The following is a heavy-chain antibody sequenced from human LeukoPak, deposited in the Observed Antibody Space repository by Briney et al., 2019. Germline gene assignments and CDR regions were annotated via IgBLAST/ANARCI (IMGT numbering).Heavy chain of an antibody. CDR1: GFTFSSYS. Sequence: GGSLRLSCAASGFTFSSYSMNWVRQAPGKGLEWVANIKQDGSEKYYVDSVKGRFTISRDNAKNSLYLQMNSLRAEDTAVYYCARDDGGGYTDYWGQGTLVTVSS. CDR3: ARDDGGGYTDY. CDR2: IKQDGSEK. V-gene: IGHV3-7*01. D-gene: IGHD3-16*01. J-gene: IGHJ4*02.